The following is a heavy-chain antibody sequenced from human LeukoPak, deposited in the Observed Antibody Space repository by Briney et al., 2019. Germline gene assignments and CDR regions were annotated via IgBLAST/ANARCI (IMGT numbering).Heavy chain of an antibody. V-gene: IGHV7-4-1*02. D-gene: IGHD2-2*01. J-gene: IGHJ5*02. CDR2: INTDTGNP. CDR3: ARTLFGDQYQLLHNWFDP. CDR1: GYTFTNYA. Sequence: ASVRVSCKASGYTFTNYAMNWVRQAPGQGLEWMGWINTDTGNPTYAQGFTRRLVFSLDTSASTAYLQISSLKAEDTAVYYCARTLFGDQYQLLHNWFDPWGQGTLVTVSS.